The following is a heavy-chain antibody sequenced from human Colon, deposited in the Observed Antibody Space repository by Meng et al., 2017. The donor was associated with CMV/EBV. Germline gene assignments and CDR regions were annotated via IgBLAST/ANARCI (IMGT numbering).Heavy chain of an antibody. V-gene: IGHV3-9*01. CDR2: ISWNSGSI. CDR3: ARLGGGYGDYEAY. J-gene: IGHJ4*02. D-gene: IGHD4-17*01. Sequence: SLKISCAASGFTFDDHTMHWVRQAPGQGLEWVSGISWNSGSIGYADSVKGRFTISRDNAKNSLYLQIDTRRADDTGVYYCARLGGGYGDYEAYWGQGTLVTVSS. CDR1: GFTFDDHT.